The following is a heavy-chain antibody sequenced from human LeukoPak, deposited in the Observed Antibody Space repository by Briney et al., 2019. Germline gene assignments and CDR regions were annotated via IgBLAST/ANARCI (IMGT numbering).Heavy chain of an antibody. J-gene: IGHJ4*02. V-gene: IGHV3-23*01. CDR3: AKTGAREFDY. CDR1: VFTFCSYA. D-gene: IGHD3-10*01. Sequence: GGSLRLSCAVSVFTFCSYAMSGVREAPGEGLEWVLAFSGSGGSTYYADSVKGRFTISRDNSKTTLYLQMNSLTAEDTAVYYYAKTGAREFDYWGQGTLVTVSS. CDR2: FSGSGGST.